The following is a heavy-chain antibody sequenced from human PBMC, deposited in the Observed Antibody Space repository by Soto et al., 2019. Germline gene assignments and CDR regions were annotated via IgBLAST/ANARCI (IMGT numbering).Heavy chain of an antibody. V-gene: IGHV4-31*03. CDR2: IYYSGST. J-gene: IGHJ5*02. CDR3: ANLDPQDSWFDP. D-gene: IGHD2-15*01. CDR1: GGSISSGGYY. Sequence: QVQLQESGPGLVKPSQTLSLTCTVSGGSISSGGYYWSWIRQHPGKGLEWIGYIYYSGSTYYNPSLKSRVNISVDTSKNQFSLKLSSVTAADTAVYYCANLDPQDSWFDPWGQGTLVTVSS.